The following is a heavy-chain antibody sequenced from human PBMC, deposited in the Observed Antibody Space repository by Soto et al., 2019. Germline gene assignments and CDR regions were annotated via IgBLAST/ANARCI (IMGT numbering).Heavy chain of an antibody. J-gene: IGHJ4*02. V-gene: IGHV3-53*01. CDR3: ARAGFERLHFDQ. CDR1: GFTVTNSY. Sequence: GGSLRLSCAASGFTVTNSYMAWVRQAQGKGLEWVSVVYTSGRTYHADSVKGRFTVSRDISTNMFFLQMNKLSAEDMATYYCARAGFERLHFDQWGRGTLVTVSS. D-gene: IGHD1-1*01. CDR2: VYTSGRT.